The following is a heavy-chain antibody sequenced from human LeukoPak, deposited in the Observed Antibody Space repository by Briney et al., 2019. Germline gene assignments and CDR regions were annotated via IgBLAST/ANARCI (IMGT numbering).Heavy chain of an antibody. Sequence: GGSLRLSCAASGFTFSSYAMSWVRQAPGKGLEWVSAISGSGGSTYYADSVKGRFTISRDSAKNSLYLQMNSLRAEDTAVYYCARLVYYDFWSGYYTIDYWGQGTLVTVSS. D-gene: IGHD3-3*01. CDR2: ISGSGGST. CDR1: GFTFSSYA. V-gene: IGHV3-23*01. CDR3: ARLVYYDFWSGYYTIDY. J-gene: IGHJ4*02.